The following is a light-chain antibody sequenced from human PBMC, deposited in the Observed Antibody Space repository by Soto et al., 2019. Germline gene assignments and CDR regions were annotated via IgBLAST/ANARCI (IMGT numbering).Light chain of an antibody. V-gene: IGLV1-44*01. CDR1: SSDIGSNT. CDR2: NNN. Sequence: QSVLTQPPSASGTPGQRVTISCSGGSSDIGSNTVNWYQQVPVTAPKLLIYNNNQRPSGVPDRFSGSRSGTSASLAISGLQSEDEGDYYCAAWDGTLNGVLFGGGTKLTVL. CDR3: AAWDGTLNGVL. J-gene: IGLJ2*01.